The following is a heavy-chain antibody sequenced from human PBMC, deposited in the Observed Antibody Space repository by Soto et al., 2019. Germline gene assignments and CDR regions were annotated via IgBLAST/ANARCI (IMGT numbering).Heavy chain of an antibody. CDR3: ARVRRIQLWLRPGYNWFDP. V-gene: IGHV1-18*01. CDR1: GYTFTSYG. D-gene: IGHD5-18*01. CDR2: ISAYNGNT. J-gene: IGHJ5*02. Sequence: ASVKVSCKASGYTFTSYGISWVRQAPGQGLEWMGWISAYNGNTNYAQKLQGRVTITADESTSTAYMELSSLRSEDTAVYYCARVRRIQLWLRPGYNWFDPWGQGTLVTVSS.